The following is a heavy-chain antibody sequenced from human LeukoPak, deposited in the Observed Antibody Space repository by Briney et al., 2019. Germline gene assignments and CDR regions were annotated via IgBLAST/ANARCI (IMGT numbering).Heavy chain of an antibody. V-gene: IGHV4-30-4*08. J-gene: IGHJ6*03. CDR3: ASRDGIGAYMDV. CDR1: GGSISSGDYY. CDR2: IYYSGST. Sequence: SETLSLTCTVSGGSISSGDYYWSWIRQPPGKGLEWIGYIYYSGSTYYNPSLKSRVTISVDTSKNQFSLKLSSVTAADTAVYYCASRDGIGAYMDVWGKGTTVTVSS. D-gene: IGHD3-16*01.